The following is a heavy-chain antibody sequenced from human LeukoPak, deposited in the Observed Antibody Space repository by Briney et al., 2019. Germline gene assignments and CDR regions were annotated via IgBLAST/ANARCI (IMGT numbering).Heavy chain of an antibody. Sequence: SVKVSCKASGYTFTSYGISWVRQAPGQGLEWMGGIIPIFGTANYAQKFQGRVTITADESTSTAYMELSSLRSEDTAVYYCARPEGDCSGGSCRVVWFDPWGQGTLVTVSS. V-gene: IGHV1-69*13. CDR3: ARPEGDCSGGSCRVVWFDP. D-gene: IGHD2-15*01. CDR2: IIPIFGTA. J-gene: IGHJ5*02. CDR1: GYTFTSYG.